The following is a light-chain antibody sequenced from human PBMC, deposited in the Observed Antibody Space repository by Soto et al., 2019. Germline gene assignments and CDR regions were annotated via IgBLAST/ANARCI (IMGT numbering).Light chain of an antibody. J-gene: IGLJ2*01. V-gene: IGLV1-47*01. CDR3: AAWDDSLSGVV. CDR1: SSNIGSNY. CDR2: RNN. Sequence: QSVLTQPPSASGTPGQRVTISCSGSSSNIGSNYVFWYQHLPGTAPKLLIYRNNQRPSGVPDRFSGSKSGTSASLAISGLRSADETDYYCAAWDDSLSGVVFGGGTKLTVL.